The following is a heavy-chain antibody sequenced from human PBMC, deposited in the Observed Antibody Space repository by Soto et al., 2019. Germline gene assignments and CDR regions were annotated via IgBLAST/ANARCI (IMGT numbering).Heavy chain of an antibody. CDR2: IYYSGST. CDR3: ARGDSYGDYGLDDAFDI. V-gene: IGHV4-59*01. Sequence: QVQLQESGPGLVKSSETLSLTCTVSGGSISSYYWNWIRQPPGKGLEWIGYIYYSGSTNYNPSLKSRVTIAVDTSKNQCSMKLSSVTAADTAVYYCARGDSYGDYGLDDAFDIWGQGTMVTVSS. CDR1: GGSISSYY. D-gene: IGHD4-17*01. J-gene: IGHJ3*02.